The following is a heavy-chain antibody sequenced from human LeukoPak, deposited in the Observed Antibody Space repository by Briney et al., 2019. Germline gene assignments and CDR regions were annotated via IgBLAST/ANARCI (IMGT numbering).Heavy chain of an antibody. V-gene: IGHV4-4*02. CDR3: ARNGYYSVDY. CDR2: ILHSGST. D-gene: IGHD4-17*01. Sequence: PSETLSLTCVVSGDSMTSHWWSWVRQSPGKGLEWIGEILHSGSTTYNPSLKSRVTMSIDTSKTQFSLKLSSVTAADTAVYYCARNGYYSVDYWGQGTLVTVSS. CDR1: GDSMTSHW. J-gene: IGHJ4*02.